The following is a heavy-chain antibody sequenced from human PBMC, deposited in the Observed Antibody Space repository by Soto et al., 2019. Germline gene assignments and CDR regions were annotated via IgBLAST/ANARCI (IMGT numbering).Heavy chain of an antibody. J-gene: IGHJ4*02. D-gene: IGHD3-10*01. Sequence: EEHLVESGGGLVQPGGSLRLSCAASGFSFSHYWMHWVRQAPGKGLVWVSRISPDGRTTTYADSVKGRFTISRDNAKSTLYLRMNRLTVEHGAVYYCADSWLPMSYWGPGTLVTVSS. CDR2: ISPDGRTT. CDR3: ADSWLPMSY. V-gene: IGHV3-74*01. CDR1: GFSFSHYW.